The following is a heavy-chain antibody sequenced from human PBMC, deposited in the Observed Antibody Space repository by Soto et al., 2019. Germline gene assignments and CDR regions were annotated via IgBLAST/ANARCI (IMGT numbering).Heavy chain of an antibody. V-gene: IGHV1-18*04. CDR3: ATDRTNGVCYLWHVYYYYGMDV. CDR2: ISAYNGNT. CDR1: GYTFTSYG. D-gene: IGHD2-8*01. J-gene: IGHJ6*02. Sequence: ASVKVSCKASGYTFTSYGISWVRQAPGQGLEWMGWISAYNGNTNYAQKLQGRVTMTTDTSTSTAYMELRSLRSDDTAVYYCATDRTNGVCYLWHVYYYYGMDVWGQGTTVTVSS.